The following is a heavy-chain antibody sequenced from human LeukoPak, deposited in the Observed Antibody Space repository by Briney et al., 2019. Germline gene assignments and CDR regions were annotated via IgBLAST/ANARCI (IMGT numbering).Heavy chain of an antibody. J-gene: IGHJ4*02. D-gene: IGHD3-22*01. CDR3: ATAAYDSGSYIVNHDY. Sequence: GGSLRLSCAASGFTFSSYRLSWVRQAPGKGLEWVSVIFRDDTTYYADSVKGRFTISRDDSKNALYLQMNSLRAEDTAVYYCATAAYDSGSYIVNHDYWGQGTLVTVSS. V-gene: IGHV3-53*01. CDR1: GFTFSSYR. CDR2: IFRDDTT.